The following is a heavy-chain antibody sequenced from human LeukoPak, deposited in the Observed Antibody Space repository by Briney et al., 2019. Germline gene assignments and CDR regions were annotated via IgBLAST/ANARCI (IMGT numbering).Heavy chain of an antibody. Sequence: SETLSLTCSVSGGSISGRGYYWAWIRQPPGKGLEWIGNIYDSGNTYYNPSLKSRVTISVDTSKNQFSLALNSVAVADTAVYFCARRCRRTSCYHYWGQGTLVTVSS. CDR2: IYDSGNT. D-gene: IGHD2-2*01. V-gene: IGHV4-39*01. CDR3: ARRCRRTSCYHY. J-gene: IGHJ4*02. CDR1: GGSISGRGYY.